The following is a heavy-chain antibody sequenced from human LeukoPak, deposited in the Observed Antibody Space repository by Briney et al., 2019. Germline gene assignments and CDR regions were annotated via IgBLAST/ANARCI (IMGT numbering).Heavy chain of an antibody. D-gene: IGHD3-10*01. Sequence: GGSLRLSCAASGFTFSSYEMNWVRQAPGKGLEWVSYISSSGSTIYYADSVKGRFTISRDNAKNSLYLQMNSLRAEDTAVYYCARGGMVRGRYYFDYWGQGTLVTVSS. V-gene: IGHV3-48*03. J-gene: IGHJ4*02. CDR2: ISSSGSTI. CDR1: GFTFSSYE. CDR3: ARGGMVRGRYYFDY.